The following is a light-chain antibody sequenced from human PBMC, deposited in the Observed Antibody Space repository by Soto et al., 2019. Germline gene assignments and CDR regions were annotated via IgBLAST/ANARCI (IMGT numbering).Light chain of an antibody. CDR1: QYINTS. Sequence: ILLTQSAATLASFAGDRVTLSCRASQYINTSLAWYQHRPGQAPRLLIYGTSIRATDIPARFSGSVSGTEFTLTISGVQYEDFAVYFCQHYNNWPPWTCAQGTKVDIK. V-gene: IGKV3-15*01. CDR2: GTS. CDR3: QHYNNWPPWT. J-gene: IGKJ1*01.